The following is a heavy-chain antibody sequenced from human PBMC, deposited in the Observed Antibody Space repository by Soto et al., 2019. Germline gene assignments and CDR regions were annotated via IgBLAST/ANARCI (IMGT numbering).Heavy chain of an antibody. CDR1: GYTFSNYG. J-gene: IGHJ6*01. D-gene: IGHD3-10*01. V-gene: IGHV1-18*01. CDR3: AWFIRVGGWFVPNYCHGVDV. CDR2: ISGYNGNT. Sequence: QVQLVQSGAEVKKPGASVTVSCKTSGYTFSNYGINWVRQAPGQGLEWMGWISGYNGNTNYAQTVQGRVTMTTDTSTGKVYMELRSVQSDDTARYFGAWFIRVGGWFVPNYCHGVDVWGQGTAVTVSS.